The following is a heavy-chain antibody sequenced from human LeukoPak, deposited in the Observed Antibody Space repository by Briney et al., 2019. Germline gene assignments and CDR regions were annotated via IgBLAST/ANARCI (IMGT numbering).Heavy chain of an antibody. CDR1: GFTFSSYS. J-gene: IGHJ4*02. CDR3: STDVPTYGSGEFDY. Sequence: GGSLRLSFAASGFTFSSYSMNWVRQAPGKGLEWVSSISSSSSYIYYADSVKGRFTISRDNAKNSLYLQMNSLKTEDTAVYYCSTDVPTYGSGEFDYWGQGTLVTVSS. CDR2: ISSSSSYI. V-gene: IGHV3-21*03. D-gene: IGHD3-10*01.